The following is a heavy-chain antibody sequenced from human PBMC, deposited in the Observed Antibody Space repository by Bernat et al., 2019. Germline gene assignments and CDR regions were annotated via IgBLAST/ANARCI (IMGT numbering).Heavy chain of an antibody. CDR3: ARGSPLRYFDWLSRYYFDY. CDR2: IFYSGST. J-gene: IGHJ4*02. CDR1: GGSFSSGDYY. Sequence: QVQLQESGPGLVKPSQTLSLTCTVSGGSFSSGDYYWSWIRQHPGKGLEWIGYIFYSGSTYYNPSLKSRLSMSVDTSNNQFSVKLTSVTAADTAVYYCARGSPLRYFDWLSRYYFDYWGQGTLVTVSS. V-gene: IGHV4-31*03. D-gene: IGHD3-9*01.